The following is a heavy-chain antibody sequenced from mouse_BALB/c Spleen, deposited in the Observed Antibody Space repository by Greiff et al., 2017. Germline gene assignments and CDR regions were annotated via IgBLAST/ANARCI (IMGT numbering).Heavy chain of an antibody. Sequence: VQLKQSGTVLARPGASVKMSCKASGYSFTSYWMHWVKQRPGQGLEWIGAIYPGNSDTSYNQKFKGKAKLTAVTSASTAYMELSSLTNEDSAVYYCTKYYGSSPAWFAYWGQGTLVTVAA. V-gene: IGHV1-5*01. CDR2: IYPGNSDT. CDR1: GYSFTSYW. CDR3: TKYYGSSPAWFAY. D-gene: IGHD1-1*01. J-gene: IGHJ3*01.